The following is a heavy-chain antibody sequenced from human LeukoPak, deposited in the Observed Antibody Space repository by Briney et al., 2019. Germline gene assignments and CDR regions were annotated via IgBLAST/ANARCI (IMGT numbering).Heavy chain of an antibody. D-gene: IGHD2-2*01. J-gene: IGHJ1*01. CDR2: ISGSSSHI. CDR3: AKAGDIVVVPAA. CDR1: GFTFSSHS. V-gene: IGHV3-21*01. Sequence: PGGSLRLSCAASGFTFSSHSMNWVRQAPGKGLEWVSSISGSSSHIYYADSVKGRFTISRDNAKNSLYLQMNSLRAEDTAVYYCAKAGDIVVVPAAWGQGTLVTVSS.